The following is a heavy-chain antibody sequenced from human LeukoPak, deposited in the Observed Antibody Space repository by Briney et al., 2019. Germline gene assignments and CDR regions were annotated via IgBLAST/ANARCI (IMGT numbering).Heavy chain of an antibody. J-gene: IGHJ6*02. CDR2: IYYSGST. V-gene: IGHV4-59*08. D-gene: IGHD3-22*01. CDR3: ARQTTSYYYYYYYGMDV. Sequence: SETLSLTCTVSGGSISSYYWSWIRQPPGKGLEWIGYIYYSGSTNYNPSLKSRVTISVDTSKNQFSLKLSSVTAADTAVYYCARQTTSYYYYYYYGMDVWGQGTTVTVSS. CDR1: GGSISSYY.